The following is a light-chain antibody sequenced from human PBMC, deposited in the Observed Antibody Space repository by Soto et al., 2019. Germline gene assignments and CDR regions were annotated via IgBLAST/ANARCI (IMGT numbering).Light chain of an antibody. Sequence: LAPGERATLYCRASQSVGSNYLAWYQQKPGQAPRVLIYGASSRATGIPDRFSGSGSGADFTLTISRLEPEDFAVYYCQQYTTSPFTFGPGTKVDIK. J-gene: IGKJ3*01. V-gene: IGKV3-20*01. CDR2: GAS. CDR1: QSVGSNY. CDR3: QQYTTSPFT.